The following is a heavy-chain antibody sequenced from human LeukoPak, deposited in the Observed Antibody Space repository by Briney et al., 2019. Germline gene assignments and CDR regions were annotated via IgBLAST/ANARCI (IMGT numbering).Heavy chain of an antibody. CDR2: ISGSGGST. V-gene: IGHV3-23*01. CDR1: GFTFSSYA. Sequence: GGSLRLSCAASGFTFSSYAMSWVRQAPGKGLEWVSAISGSGGSTYYADSVKGRFTISRDNSKNTLYLQMNSLRAEDTAVYYCAKGPPGDFWSGYLFDPWGQGTLVAVSS. D-gene: IGHD3-3*01. J-gene: IGHJ5*02. CDR3: AKGPPGDFWSGYLFDP.